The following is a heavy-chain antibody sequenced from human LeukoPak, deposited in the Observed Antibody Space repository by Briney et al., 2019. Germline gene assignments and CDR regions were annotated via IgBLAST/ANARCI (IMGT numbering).Heavy chain of an antibody. CDR1: GGSISSSSYY. Sequence: SETLSLTCTVSGGSISSSSYYWGWIRQPPGKGLEWIGNIYYSGSTYYNPSLKSRVTISVDTSKNQFSLKLSSVTAADTAVYYCARGPWYSSSWYSAFDYWGQGTLVTVSS. J-gene: IGHJ4*02. CDR3: ARGPWYSSSWYSAFDY. V-gene: IGHV4-39*01. D-gene: IGHD6-13*01. CDR2: IYYSGST.